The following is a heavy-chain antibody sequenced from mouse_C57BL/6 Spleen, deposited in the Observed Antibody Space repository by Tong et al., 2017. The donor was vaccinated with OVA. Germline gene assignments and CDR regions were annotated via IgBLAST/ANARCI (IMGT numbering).Heavy chain of an antibody. CDR3: ARSVTGRGFAY. Sequence: VQLQQSGPELVKPGASVKMSCKASGYTFTDYNMHWVKQRPGHGLEWIGEILPGSGSTNYNEKFKGKATFTADTSSNTAYMQLSSLTTEDSAIYYCARSVTGRGFAYWGQGTLVTVSA. V-gene: IGHV1-9*01. CDR1: GYTFTDYN. D-gene: IGHD4-1*01. CDR2: ILPGSGST. J-gene: IGHJ3*01.